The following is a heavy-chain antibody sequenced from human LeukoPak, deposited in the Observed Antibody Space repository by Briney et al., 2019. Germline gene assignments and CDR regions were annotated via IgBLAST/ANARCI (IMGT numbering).Heavy chain of an antibody. D-gene: IGHD2-21*02. CDR3: AREEREYCGGDCNDAFDI. CDR2: IIPIFGTA. V-gene: IGHV1-69*13. CDR1: GGTFSSYA. Sequence: SVKVSCKASGGTFSSYAISWVRQAPGQGLEWMGGIIPIFGTANYAQKFQGRVTITADESTSTAYMELSSLRSEDTAVYYCAREEREYCGGDCNDAFDIWGQGTMVTLSS. J-gene: IGHJ3*02.